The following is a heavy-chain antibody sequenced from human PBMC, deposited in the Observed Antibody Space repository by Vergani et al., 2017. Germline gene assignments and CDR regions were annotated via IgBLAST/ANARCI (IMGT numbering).Heavy chain of an antibody. CDR3: ARDRNTYYDTRQYGMDV. J-gene: IGHJ6*02. CDR1: GFTFSSYW. Sequence: EVQLVESGGGLVQPGGSLRLSCAASGFTFSSYWMHWVRQAPGKGLVWVSRINSDGSSTSYADSVKGRFTISRDNAKNTLYLQMNSLRAEDTAVDYCARDRNTYYDTRQYGMDVWGQGTTVTVSS. V-gene: IGHV3-74*01. D-gene: IGHD3-9*01. CDR2: INSDGSST.